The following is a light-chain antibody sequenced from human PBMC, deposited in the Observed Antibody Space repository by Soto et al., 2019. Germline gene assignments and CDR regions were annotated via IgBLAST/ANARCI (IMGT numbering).Light chain of an antibody. CDR3: QQSYTTPPT. Sequence: DIQMTQSPSSLSASIGDRVTLTCRTSQTVNNFLNWLQQKPGRAPQLLISAASNLQSGVPSRFSGSGSGTDSTLTISSLQPEDFATYYCQQSYTTPPTFGQGTKVEIK. J-gene: IGKJ1*01. CDR2: AAS. CDR1: QTVNNF. V-gene: IGKV1-39*01.